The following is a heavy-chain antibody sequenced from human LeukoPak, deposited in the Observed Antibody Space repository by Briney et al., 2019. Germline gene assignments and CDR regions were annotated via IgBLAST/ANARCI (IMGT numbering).Heavy chain of an antibody. CDR1: GFTFSDYY. CDR2: ISSSSYT. J-gene: IGHJ4*02. CDR3: ARGMYYYDSSGYYAGY. Sequence: GGSLRLSCAASGFTFSDYYMSWIRQAPGKGLEWVSYISSSSYTNYADSVKGRFTISRDNAKNSLYLQMNSLRAEDTAVYFCARGMYYYDSSGYYAGYWGQGTLVTVSS. V-gene: IGHV3-11*06. D-gene: IGHD3-22*01.